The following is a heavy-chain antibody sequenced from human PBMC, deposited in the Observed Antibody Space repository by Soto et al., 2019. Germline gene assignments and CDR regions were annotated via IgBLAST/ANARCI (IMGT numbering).Heavy chain of an antibody. Sequence: ASVKVSCKASGYTFTSYAMHWVRQAPGQRLEWMGWINAGNGNTKYAQKFQGRVTITRDKSASTAYMELSSLRSEDTAVYYCARDGMYYYDSSGYSWYFDLWGRGTLVTVSS. D-gene: IGHD3-22*01. J-gene: IGHJ2*01. CDR2: INAGNGNT. CDR1: GYTFTSYA. CDR3: ARDGMYYYDSSGYSWYFDL. V-gene: IGHV1-3*01.